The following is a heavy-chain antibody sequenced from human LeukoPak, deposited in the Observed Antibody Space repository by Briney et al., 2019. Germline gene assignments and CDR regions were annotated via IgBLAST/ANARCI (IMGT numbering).Heavy chain of an antibody. V-gene: IGHV1-2*06. CDR3: AKAGSGSWYSFDY. CDR2: IDPYSGGT. D-gene: IGHD6-13*01. Sequence: ASVKVSCKASGYSFTGYYLHWLRQAPGQGLEWMGRIDPYSGGTNYAPKFQGRVSMTRDTSMSTAHMGLNTLTSDDTAVYYCAKAGSGSWYSFDYWGQGTLVSVSS. CDR1: GYSFTGYY. J-gene: IGHJ4*02.